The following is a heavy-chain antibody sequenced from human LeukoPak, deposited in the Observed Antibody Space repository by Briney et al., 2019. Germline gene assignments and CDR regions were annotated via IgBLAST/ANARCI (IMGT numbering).Heavy chain of an antibody. Sequence: SSETLSLTCAVYGGSFSGYYWSWIRQPPGKGLEWIGEINHSGSTNYNPSLKSRVTISVDTSKNQFSLKLSSATAADTAVYYCARNTLRYFDWASFDYWGQGTLVTVSS. CDR3: ARNTLRYFDWASFDY. D-gene: IGHD3-9*01. J-gene: IGHJ4*02. CDR1: GGSFSGYY. V-gene: IGHV4-34*01. CDR2: INHSGST.